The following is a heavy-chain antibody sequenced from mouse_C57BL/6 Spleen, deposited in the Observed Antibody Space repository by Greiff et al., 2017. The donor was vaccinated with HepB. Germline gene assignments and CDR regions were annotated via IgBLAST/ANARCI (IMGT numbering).Heavy chain of an antibody. D-gene: IGHD2-5*01. CDR1: GYTFTSYW. CDR3: ARGDSNYGYAMDY. J-gene: IGHJ4*01. V-gene: IGHV1-69*01. Sequence: QVQLQQPGAELVMPGASVKLSCKASGYTFTSYWMHWVKQRPGQGLEWIGEIDPSDSYTNYNQKFKGKSTLTVDKSSSTAYMQLSSLTSEDSAVYYCARGDSNYGYAMDYWGQGTSVTVSS. CDR2: IDPSDSYT.